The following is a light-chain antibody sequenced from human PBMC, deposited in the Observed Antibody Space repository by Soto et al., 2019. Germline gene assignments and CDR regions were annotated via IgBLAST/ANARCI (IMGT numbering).Light chain of an antibody. Sequence: EIVMTQSPATLSVSPGERATLSCRASQSVSSNLAWYQQKPGQAPRLLIYGASTRATGIPARFSGSGSGTEFTLTISSLQSADFAVYYCQQYNNFSITFGQGTRLEIK. V-gene: IGKV3-15*01. CDR3: QQYNNFSIT. CDR1: QSVSSN. J-gene: IGKJ5*01. CDR2: GAS.